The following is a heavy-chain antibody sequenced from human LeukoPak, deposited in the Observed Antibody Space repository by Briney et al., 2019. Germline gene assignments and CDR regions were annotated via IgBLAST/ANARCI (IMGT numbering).Heavy chain of an antibody. D-gene: IGHD3-16*01. CDR1: GFIFNNYV. CDR2: ISSNGVNT. J-gene: IGHJ4*02. V-gene: IGHV3-64*01. Sequence: GGSLRLSCAASGFIFNNYVMHWVRQAPGKGLEYVSSISSNGVNTYYANSVKGRFTISRDNSKNTLYLQMGSLRAEDMAVYCCARASYTTTWHHLGSWGQGTLVTVSS. CDR3: ARASYTTTWHHLGS.